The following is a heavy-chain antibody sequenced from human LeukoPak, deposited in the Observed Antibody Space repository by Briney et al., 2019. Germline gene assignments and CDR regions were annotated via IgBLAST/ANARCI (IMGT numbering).Heavy chain of an antibody. CDR3: ARGEEYSSSLYQCDY. CDR2: ISSRGTTI. D-gene: IGHD6-13*01. V-gene: IGHV3-48*01. CDR1: GFTFSGYS. J-gene: IGHJ4*02. Sequence: PGGSLRLSCAASGFTFSGYSMNWVRQAPGKGLEWVSYISSRGTTIYYADSVKGRFTISRDNAKKPLHLQMNSLRAEDTALYYCARGEEYSSSLYQCDYWGQRPLVTVSS.